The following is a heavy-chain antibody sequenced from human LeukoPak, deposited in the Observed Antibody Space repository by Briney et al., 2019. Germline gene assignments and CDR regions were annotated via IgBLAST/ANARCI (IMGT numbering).Heavy chain of an antibody. Sequence: SETPSLTCAVYGGSFSGYYWSWIRQPPGKGLEWIGEINHSGSTNYNPSLKSRVTISVDTSKNQFSLKLSSVTAADTAVYYCARGVLRYFDWLPPPYFDYWGQGTLVTVSS. D-gene: IGHD3-9*01. J-gene: IGHJ4*02. CDR2: INHSGST. CDR3: ARGVLRYFDWLPPPYFDY. CDR1: GGSFSGYY. V-gene: IGHV4-34*01.